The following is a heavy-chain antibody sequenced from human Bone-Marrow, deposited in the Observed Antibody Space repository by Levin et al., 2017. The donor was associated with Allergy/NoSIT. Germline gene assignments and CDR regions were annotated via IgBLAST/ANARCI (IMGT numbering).Heavy chain of an antibody. V-gene: IGHV5-51*01. Sequence: GESLKISCKASGYKFTNFWVAWVRQTPGKGREWGGTLLPSPSALFFSPSFQGQVPLSADKTIRTAYFAFHSLQVSDTALYYCARHQFPYLGGDSWGQGPQVAVSS. CDR2: LLPSPSAL. CDR3: ARHQFPYLGGDS. J-gene: IGHJ4*02. D-gene: IGHD3-10*01. CDR1: GYKFTNFW.